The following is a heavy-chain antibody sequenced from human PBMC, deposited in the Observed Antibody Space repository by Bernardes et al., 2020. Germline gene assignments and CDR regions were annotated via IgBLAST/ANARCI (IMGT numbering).Heavy chain of an antibody. CDR3: ARNGVVARGASFDI. V-gene: IGHV6-1*01. Sequence: SQTLSLTCVISGDSVSSNSAAWNWIRQSPSRGLEWLGRTYYRSKWYNDYAVSVKSRITINPDTSKNQFSLQLNSVTPADTAVYYCARNGVVARGASFDIWGQGTMVTVSS. CDR2: TYYRSKWYN. CDR1: GDSVSSNSAA. D-gene: IGHD2-15*01. J-gene: IGHJ3*02.